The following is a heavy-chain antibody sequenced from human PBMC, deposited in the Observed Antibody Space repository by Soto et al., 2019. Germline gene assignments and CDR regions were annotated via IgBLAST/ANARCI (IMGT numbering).Heavy chain of an antibody. J-gene: IGHJ3*02. Sequence: PGGSLRLSCTASGFSVRSNYMTWVRQAPGKGLEWVSVIYSGGSTYYADSVNGRFTISRDNSKNTLYLQMNSLRVEDTAVYYCVRGRARDGYTLAFDIWGQGTMVTVSS. D-gene: IGHD6-25*01. CDR3: VRGRARDGYTLAFDI. V-gene: IGHV3-53*01. CDR1: GFSVRSNY. CDR2: IYSGGST.